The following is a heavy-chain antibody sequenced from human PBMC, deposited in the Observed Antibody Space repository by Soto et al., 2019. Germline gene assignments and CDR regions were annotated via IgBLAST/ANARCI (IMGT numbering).Heavy chain of an antibody. D-gene: IGHD2-2*01. CDR1: GYTFSSYG. J-gene: IGHJ6*02. V-gene: IGHV1-18*01. CDR3: ASTKASGYCRSANCRTGLDV. Sequence: ASVKVSCKASGYTFSSYGVTWVRQAPGQGLEWMGWISAYNGNTNNAQNVQGRVTMTTDRSTKTTYMELRRLTSDDTAVYYCASTKASGYCRSANCRTGLDVWGQGTTVTVSS. CDR2: ISAYNGNT.